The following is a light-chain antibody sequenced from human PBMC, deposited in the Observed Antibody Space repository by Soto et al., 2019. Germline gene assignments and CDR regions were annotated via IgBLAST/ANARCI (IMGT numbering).Light chain of an antibody. V-gene: IGKV3-20*01. CDR3: QQYRPSPAIS. CDR1: RSVSSNY. Sequence: VLTQSPGTLSLSPGERATLSRRASRSVSSNYLGWYRQKPGQAPRLLIYAVSTRATGIPDRFSGSGSGTDFTLTISRLEPEDSALYFCQQYRPSPAISFGQGTRLEIK. J-gene: IGKJ5*01. CDR2: AVS.